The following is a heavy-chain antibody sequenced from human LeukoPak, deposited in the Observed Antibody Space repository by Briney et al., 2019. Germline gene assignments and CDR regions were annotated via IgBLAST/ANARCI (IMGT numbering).Heavy chain of an antibody. D-gene: IGHD2-2*01. CDR2: ISSSGAYI. CDR3: ARGLGYCSSTRCSPGYYMDV. CDR1: GFTFSDFG. V-gene: IGHV3-21*01. J-gene: IGHJ6*03. Sequence: GGSLRLSCAASGFTFSDFGMNWVRQAPGKGLEWVARISSSGAYISYADSVKGRFTISRDNAKNSLYLQMNSLGADDTAVYFCARGLGYCSSTRCSPGYYMDVWGKGTKVTVSS.